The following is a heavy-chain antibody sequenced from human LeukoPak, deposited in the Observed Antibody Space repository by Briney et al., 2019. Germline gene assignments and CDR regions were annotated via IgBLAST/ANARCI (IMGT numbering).Heavy chain of an antibody. V-gene: IGHV3-30*04. Sequence: PGGSLRLSCAASGFTFSNYAIHWVRQAPGKGLEWVAVISYDGSNKYYADSVKGRFTISRDNAENSLYLQMNSLRAEDTALYYCAKDFYFDDSSGYYAAFDIWGQGTMVTVSS. CDR1: GFTFSNYA. J-gene: IGHJ3*02. D-gene: IGHD3-22*01. CDR3: AKDFYFDDSSGYYAAFDI. CDR2: ISYDGSNK.